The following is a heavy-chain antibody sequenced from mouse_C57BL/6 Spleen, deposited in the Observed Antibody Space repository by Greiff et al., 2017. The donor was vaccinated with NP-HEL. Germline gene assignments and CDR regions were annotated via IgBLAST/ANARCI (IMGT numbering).Heavy chain of an antibody. J-gene: IGHJ2*01. CDR1: GFTFSSYA. CDR2: ISDGGSYT. Sequence: EVQGVGSGGGLVKPGGSLKLSCAASGFTFSSYAMSWVRQTPEKRLEWVATISDGGSYTYYPDNVKGRFTISRDNAKNNLYLQMSHLKSEDTAMYYCARDGDLFDYWGQGTTLTVSS. V-gene: IGHV5-4*01. CDR3: ARDGDLFDY.